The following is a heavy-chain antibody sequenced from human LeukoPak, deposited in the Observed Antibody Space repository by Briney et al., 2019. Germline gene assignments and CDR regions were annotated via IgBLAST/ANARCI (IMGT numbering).Heavy chain of an antibody. D-gene: IGHD2-15*01. J-gene: IGHJ4*02. Sequence: SETLSLTCAVSGYSISSGYYWGWIRQPPGKGLEWIGSIYHSGSTYYNPTLKSRVTISVDTSKNQFSLKLSAVAAADTGVYYCASLYCSGGSCYALYFDYWGQGTLVTVSS. CDR1: GYSISSGYY. CDR2: IYHSGST. V-gene: IGHV4-38-2*01. CDR3: ASLYCSGGSCYALYFDY.